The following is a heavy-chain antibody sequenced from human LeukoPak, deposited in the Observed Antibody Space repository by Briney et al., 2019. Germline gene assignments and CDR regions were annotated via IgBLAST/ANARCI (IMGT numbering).Heavy chain of an antibody. V-gene: IGHV3-33*01. Sequence: QPGGSLRLSCAASGFTFSSYGMHWVRQAPGKGLEWVAVIWYDGSNKYYADSVKGRFTISRDNSKNTLYLQMNSLRAEDTAVYYCARDLGYCSGGSCYLLDYWGQGTLVTVSS. CDR3: ARDLGYCSGGSCYLLDY. D-gene: IGHD2-15*01. J-gene: IGHJ4*02. CDR2: IWYDGSNK. CDR1: GFTFSSYG.